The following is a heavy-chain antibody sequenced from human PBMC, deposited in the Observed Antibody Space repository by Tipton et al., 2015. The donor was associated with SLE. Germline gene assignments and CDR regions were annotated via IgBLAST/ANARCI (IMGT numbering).Heavy chain of an antibody. CDR3: AKAPDY. Sequence: TLSLTCSVSGGFISRSNYYWGWIRQPPGKGLEWIGSLYNSGSTYCNPSLKSRVTISVDPSKRQFSLNLSSVTAADTAIYYCAKAPDYWGQGTLVTVSS. CDR2: LYNSGST. V-gene: IGHV4-39*07. J-gene: IGHJ4*02. CDR1: GGFISRSNYY.